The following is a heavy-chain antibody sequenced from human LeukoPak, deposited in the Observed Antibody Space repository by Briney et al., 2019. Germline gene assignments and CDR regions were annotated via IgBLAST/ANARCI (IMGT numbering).Heavy chain of an antibody. J-gene: IGHJ6*03. CDR1: GGSISSYY. V-gene: IGHV4-59*01. CDR2: IYYSGST. Sequence: PSETLSLTCTVSGGSISSYYWSWIRQPPGKGLEWIGNIYYSGSTNYNPSLKSRVTISVDTSKNQFSLKLSSVTAADTAVYYCARVCSGSYYLNPYYYYYYMDVWGKGATVTVSS. CDR3: ARVCSGSYYLNPYYYYYYMDV. D-gene: IGHD1-26*01.